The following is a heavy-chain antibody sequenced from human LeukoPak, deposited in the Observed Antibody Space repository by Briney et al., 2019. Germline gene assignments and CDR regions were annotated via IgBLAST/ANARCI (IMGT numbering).Heavy chain of an antibody. CDR1: GGSISSSSYY. J-gene: IGHJ6*02. CDR3: ASLKTVPAATTYYYYGMDV. CDR2: IYYSGST. D-gene: IGHD2-2*01. Sequence: PSETLSLTCTVSGGSISSSSYYWGWIRQPPGKGLEWIGSIYYSGSTYYNPSLKSRVTISVDTSKNQFSLKLSSVTAADTAVNYCASLKTVPAATTYYYYGMDVWGQGTTVTVSS. V-gene: IGHV4-39*01.